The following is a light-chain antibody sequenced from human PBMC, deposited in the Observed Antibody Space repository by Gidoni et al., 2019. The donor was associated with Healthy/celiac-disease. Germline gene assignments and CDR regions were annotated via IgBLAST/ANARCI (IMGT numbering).Light chain of an antibody. CDR1: SSNIGANS. Sequence: QSVLTQPPSVSAAPGQKVTITCSGSSSNIGANSVTWYQHVPGEAPQLLIYDNKKRPSGIPVRFSGSKSGTSATRGITGLQSGDEADYYCGTWDSSLSGVVVGGGTKLTVL. J-gene: IGLJ2*01. V-gene: IGLV1-51*01. CDR2: DNK. CDR3: GTWDSSLSGVV.